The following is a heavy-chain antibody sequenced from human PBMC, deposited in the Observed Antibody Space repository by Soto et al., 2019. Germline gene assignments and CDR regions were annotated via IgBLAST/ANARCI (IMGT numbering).Heavy chain of an antibody. CDR3: ARESEDLTSNFDY. Sequence: WGSLRLSCAASGFTFTRFSINFFRHSPGKGLEWVSSISSTTNYIYYGDSMKGRFTISRDNAKNSLYLEMNSLRAEDTAVYYCARESEDLTSNFDYWGQGTLVTVSS. J-gene: IGHJ4*02. CDR2: ISSTTNYI. CDR1: GFTFTRFS. V-gene: IGHV3-21*06.